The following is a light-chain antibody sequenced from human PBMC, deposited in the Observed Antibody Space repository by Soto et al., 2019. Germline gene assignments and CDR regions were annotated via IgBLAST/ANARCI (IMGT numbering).Light chain of an antibody. CDR2: GAS. J-gene: IGKJ3*01. CDR1: QSVSSN. CDR3: QQYNNWPPWT. Sequence: EIVMTQSPATLSVSPGERATLSCRASQSVSSNLAWYQQKPGQAPRLLIYGASTRATGVPARFSGSRSGTEFTLTVSSLQSEHFAVYYCQQYNNWPPWTFGPGTKVDIK. V-gene: IGKV3-15*01.